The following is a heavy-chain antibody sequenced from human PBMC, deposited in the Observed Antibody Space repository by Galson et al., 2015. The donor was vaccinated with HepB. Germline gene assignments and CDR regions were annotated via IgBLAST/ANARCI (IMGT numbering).Heavy chain of an antibody. CDR3: ARGGWGEMAWYFDY. CDR1: GGTFSNYV. V-gene: IGHV1-69*13. J-gene: IGHJ4*02. Sequence: SVKVSCKASGGTFSNYVISWVRQAPGQGLEWMGGIIPIFGTVNYAQKFQGGVTITADESTSTAYMELSSLRSEDTAAYYCARGGWGEMAWYFDYWGQGTLVTVSS. D-gene: IGHD5-24*01. CDR2: IIPIFGTV.